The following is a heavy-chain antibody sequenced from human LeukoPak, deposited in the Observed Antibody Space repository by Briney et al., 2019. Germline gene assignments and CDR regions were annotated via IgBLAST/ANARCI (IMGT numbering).Heavy chain of an antibody. CDR1: GLTFSSYE. V-gene: IGHV3-48*03. CDR2: ISSSGSTI. D-gene: IGHD3-16*02. Sequence: PGGSLRLSCAASGLTFSSYEMNSVRQAPGKGMEWDSYISSSGSTIYYADSVKGRFTISRDNAKNSLYLQMNSLRAEDTAVYYCARESDDYVWGSYRYSRPVDYWGQGTLVTVSS. CDR3: ARESDDYVWGSYRYSRPVDY. J-gene: IGHJ4*02.